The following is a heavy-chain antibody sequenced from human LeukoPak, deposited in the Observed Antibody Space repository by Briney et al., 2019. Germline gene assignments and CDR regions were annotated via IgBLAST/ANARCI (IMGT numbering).Heavy chain of an antibody. CDR2: ILYDGSNK. V-gene: IGHV3-30*18. CDR3: AKGYYGGNSAADY. CDR1: GFTFSSYG. D-gene: IGHD4-23*01. J-gene: IGHJ4*02. Sequence: GGSLRLSCAASGFTFSSYGMHWVRQAPGKGLEWVAVILYDGSNKYYADSVKGRFTISRDNSKNMLYLQMNSLRAEDTAVYYCAKGYYGGNSAADYWGQGTLVTVSS.